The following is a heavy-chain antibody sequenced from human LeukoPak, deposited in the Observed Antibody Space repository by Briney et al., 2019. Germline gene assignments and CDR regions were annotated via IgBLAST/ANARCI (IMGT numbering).Heavy chain of an antibody. Sequence: SETLSLTCTVSGGSITSSSYYWGWIRQPPGKGLEWIGSIYYSGSTYYNPSLKSRVTISVDTSKNQFSLKLSSVTAADTAVYYCATFRRRDGYNYWDYFDYWGQGTLVTVSS. CDR3: ATFRRRDGYNYWDYFDY. D-gene: IGHD5-24*01. CDR2: IYYSGST. J-gene: IGHJ4*02. CDR1: GGSITSSSYY. V-gene: IGHV4-39*01.